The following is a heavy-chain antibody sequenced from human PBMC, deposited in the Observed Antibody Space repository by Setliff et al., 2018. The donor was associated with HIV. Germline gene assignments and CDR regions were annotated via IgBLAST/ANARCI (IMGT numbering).Heavy chain of an antibody. CDR2: ISAYNGNT. Sequence: GASVKVSCKASGYTFTNYGINWVRQAPGQGLEWMGWISAYNGNTNYAQKLQGRVTMTTDTSTTTAYMELRSLRSDDTAVYYCATLAGDYYYSGRGYYFMDVWGKGTTVTVSS. J-gene: IGHJ6*03. CDR1: GYTFTNYG. D-gene: IGHD3-10*01. V-gene: IGHV1-18*01. CDR3: ATLAGDYYYSGRGYYFMDV.